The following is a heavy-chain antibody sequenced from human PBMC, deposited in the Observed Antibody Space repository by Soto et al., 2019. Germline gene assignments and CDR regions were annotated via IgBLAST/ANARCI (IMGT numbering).Heavy chain of an antibody. D-gene: IGHD2-15*01. CDR3: ARDCTGASCFCRY. J-gene: IGHJ4*02. CDR1: GYTLTNYA. V-gene: IGHV1-18*01. Sequence: QVQLVQSAAEVKKPGASVKVSCKASGYTLTNYAISWVRQAAGQGPEWMGWINTYNGNSNYAQKFQGRVTMTTDTATNTAYMELRSLTSDDTAVYYCARDCTGASCFCRYWGQGTLVTVSS. CDR2: INTYNGNS.